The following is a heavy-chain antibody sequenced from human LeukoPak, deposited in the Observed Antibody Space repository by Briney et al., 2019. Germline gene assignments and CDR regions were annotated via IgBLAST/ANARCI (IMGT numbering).Heavy chain of an antibody. CDR2: IYYSGST. CDR3: ARDLYGDGSYFDP. CDR1: GGSISSSSYY. J-gene: IGHJ5*02. Sequence: SETLSLTCTVSGGSISSSSYYGGWIRQPPGKGLEWIGSIYYSGSTYYNPSLKSRVTISVDTSKNQFSLILSSVTAADTALYYCARDLYGDGSYFDPWGQGTLVTVSS. D-gene: IGHD4-17*01. V-gene: IGHV4-39*02.